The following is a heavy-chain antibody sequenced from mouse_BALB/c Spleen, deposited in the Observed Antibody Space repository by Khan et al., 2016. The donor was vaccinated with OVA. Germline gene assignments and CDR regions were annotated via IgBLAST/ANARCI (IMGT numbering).Heavy chain of an antibody. CDR2: IWGGGST. V-gene: IGHV2-6-5*01. CDR1: GFSLSDYG. Sequence: QVQLKESGPGLVAPSQNLSISCTVSGFSLSDYGVSWIRQPPGKGLEWLGVIWGGGSTSYNSALNSRLSIITDNSNSQVFLILSSMQSDDIGMVYCAKGVWYYYGTLDYWGQGTSVTVSA. J-gene: IGHJ4*01. CDR3: AKGVWYYYGTLDY. D-gene: IGHD1-1*01.